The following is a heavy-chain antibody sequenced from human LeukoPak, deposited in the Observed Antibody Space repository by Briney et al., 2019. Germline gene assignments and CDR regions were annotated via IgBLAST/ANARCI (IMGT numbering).Heavy chain of an antibody. Sequence: PGGSLRLSCAASGFTFSSYSMNWVRQAPGKGLEWVAFIRYDGSNKYYADSVRGRFTISRDNSKNTLYLQMNSLRAEDTAVYYCGSGYNWFDPWGQGTLVTVSS. D-gene: IGHD5-12*01. CDR2: IRYDGSNK. CDR1: GFTFSSYS. CDR3: GSGYNWFDP. V-gene: IGHV3-30*02. J-gene: IGHJ5*02.